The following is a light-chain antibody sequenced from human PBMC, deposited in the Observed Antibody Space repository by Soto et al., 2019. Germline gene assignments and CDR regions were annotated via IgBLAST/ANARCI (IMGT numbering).Light chain of an antibody. J-gene: IGKJ2*01. CDR1: QSVLYSSNNKNY. CDR2: WAS. V-gene: IGKV4-1*01. CDR3: QQYYSTLYT. Sequence: DIVMTQSPDSLAVSLVERATINCKSSQSVLYSSNNKNYLAWYQQKPGQPPKLLIYWASTRQSGVPARFSGSGSGTDVALPISRMQADDVAVYYCQQYYSTLYTFGQGTKVEIK.